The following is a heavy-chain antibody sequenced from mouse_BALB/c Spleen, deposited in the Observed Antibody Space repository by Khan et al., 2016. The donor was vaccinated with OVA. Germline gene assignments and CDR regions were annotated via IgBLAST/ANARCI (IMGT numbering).Heavy chain of an antibody. CDR2: INPHIGET. D-gene: IGHD1-1*01. V-gene: IGHV1-20*02. CDR3: ARKNGSDFDY. J-gene: IGHJ2*01. Sequence: EVQLQQSGPELVKPGASVKISCKASGYSFTGDFMNWVMQSHGKSLEWIGRINPHIGETLYNQKFKGKATLTVDESSRTVHLEIRSLASEDSAVNCCARKNGSDFDYWGQGTTVTVSS. CDR1: GYSFTGDF.